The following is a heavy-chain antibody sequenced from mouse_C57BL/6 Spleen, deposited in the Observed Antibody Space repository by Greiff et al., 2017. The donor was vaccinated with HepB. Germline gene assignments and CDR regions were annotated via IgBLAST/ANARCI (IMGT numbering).Heavy chain of an antibody. CDR2: ISYDGSN. CDR3: ARDRVASMDY. D-gene: IGHD1-1*01. V-gene: IGHV3-6*01. J-gene: IGHJ4*01. Sequence: ESGPGLVKPSQSLSLTCSVTGYSITSGYYWNWIRQFPGNKLEWMGYISYDGSNNYNPSLKNRISITRDTSKNQFFLKLNSVTTEDTATYYCARDRVASMDYWGQGTSVTVSS. CDR1: GYSITSGYY.